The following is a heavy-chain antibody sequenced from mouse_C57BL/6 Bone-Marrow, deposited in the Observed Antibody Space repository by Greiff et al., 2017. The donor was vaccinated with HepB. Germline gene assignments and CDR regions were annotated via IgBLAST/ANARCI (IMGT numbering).Heavy chain of an antibody. V-gene: IGHV5-4*01. Sequence: DVKLVESGGGLVKPGGSLKLSCAASGFTFSSYAMSWVRQTPEKRLEWVATIIDGGSYTYYPDNVKGRFTISRDNAKNNLYLQMSHLKSEDTAMYYCARDLGDGYFDYWGQGTTLTVSS. CDR3: ARDLGDGYFDY. CDR2: IIDGGSYT. D-gene: IGHD2-3*01. CDR1: GFTFSSYA. J-gene: IGHJ2*01.